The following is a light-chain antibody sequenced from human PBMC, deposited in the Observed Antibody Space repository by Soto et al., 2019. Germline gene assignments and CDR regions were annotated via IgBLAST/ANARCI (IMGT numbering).Light chain of an antibody. V-gene: IGKV3-15*01. CDR1: QSVSSN. Sequence: EIVMTQSPATLSVSPGERATLSFRASQSVSSNLAWYQQKPGQAPRLLIYDTSTRATGIPARFSGSGSGTDFTLTISSLQSEDFAVYYCQQYNNWPPLTFGGGTKVDIK. CDR2: DTS. CDR3: QQYNNWPPLT. J-gene: IGKJ4*01.